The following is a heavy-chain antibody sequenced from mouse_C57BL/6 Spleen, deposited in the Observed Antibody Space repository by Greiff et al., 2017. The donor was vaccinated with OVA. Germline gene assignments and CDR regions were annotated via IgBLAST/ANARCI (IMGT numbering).Heavy chain of an antibody. CDR3: VLGYFDY. D-gene: IGHD4-1*01. Sequence: DVKLVESGGGLVQPKGSLKLSCAASGFSFNTYAMNWVRQAPGKGLEWVARIRSKSNNYATYYADSVKDRFTISRDDSESRLYLQMNNLKTEDTAMYYCVLGYFDYWGQGTTLTVSS. CDR2: IRSKSNNYAT. J-gene: IGHJ2*01. V-gene: IGHV10-1*01. CDR1: GFSFNTYA.